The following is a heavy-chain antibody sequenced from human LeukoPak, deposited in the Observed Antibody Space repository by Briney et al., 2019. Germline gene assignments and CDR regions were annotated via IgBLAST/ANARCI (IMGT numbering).Heavy chain of an antibody. J-gene: IGHJ4*02. CDR3: ARGAPLPGVAAAGTFDY. D-gene: IGHD6-13*01. Sequence: GGSLRLSCAASGFPLSSYAMHWVRQAPGNGLGWVAVISYDGSNKYYADSVKGRFTISRDNSKNTLYLQMHSLRAEDTAVYYCARGAPLPGVAAAGTFDYWGQGTLVTVSS. CDR2: ISYDGSNK. V-gene: IGHV3-30*12. CDR1: GFPLSSYA.